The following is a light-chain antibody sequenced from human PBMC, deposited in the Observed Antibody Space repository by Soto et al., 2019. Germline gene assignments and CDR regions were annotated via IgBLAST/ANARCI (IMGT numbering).Light chain of an antibody. CDR1: QSVSSY. V-gene: IGKV3-11*01. J-gene: IGKJ5*01. CDR2: DTS. Sequence: THSPGTLSLSPGERATLSCRASQSVSSYLLWYQQKPGQAPRLLIYDTSNRATGIPARFSGSGSGTDFTLTISSLEPEDFAVYYCQQRINWPPITFGQGTRLEI. CDR3: QQRINWPPIT.